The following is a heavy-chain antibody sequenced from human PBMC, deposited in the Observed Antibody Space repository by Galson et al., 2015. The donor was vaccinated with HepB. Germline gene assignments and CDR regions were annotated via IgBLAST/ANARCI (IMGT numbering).Heavy chain of an antibody. CDR3: VKESSYGVTPHSFDI. CDR2: ISWNGGEI. CDR1: GFRFRDYS. D-gene: IGHD4-17*01. J-gene: IGHJ3*02. V-gene: IGHV3-9*01. Sequence: SLRLSCAASGFRFRDYSMHWVRQVPGKGPEWVSGISWNGGEIGYADSVKGRFIISRDNAKNSLYLQINSLRVEDTAFYYCVKESSYGVTPHSFDIWGQGAMVTVSS.